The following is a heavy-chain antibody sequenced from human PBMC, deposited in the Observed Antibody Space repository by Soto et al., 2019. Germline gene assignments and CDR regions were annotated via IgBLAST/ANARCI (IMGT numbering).Heavy chain of an antibody. D-gene: IGHD5-18*01. CDR1: GGTFSSYA. J-gene: IGHJ4*02. Sequence: ASVKVSCKASGGTFSSYAISWVRQAPGQGLEWMGGIIPIFGTANYAQKFQGRVTITADESTSTAYMELSSVTAADTAVYYCARGYHGYSYANFDYWGQGILVTVSS. V-gene: IGHV1-69*13. CDR3: ARGYHGYSYANFDY. CDR2: IIPIFGTA.